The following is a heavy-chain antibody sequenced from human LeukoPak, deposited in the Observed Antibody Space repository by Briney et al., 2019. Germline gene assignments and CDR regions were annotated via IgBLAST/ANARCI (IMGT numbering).Heavy chain of an antibody. V-gene: IGHV3-21*01. CDR1: GFTFSSYS. Sequence: GGSLRLSCAASGFTFSSYSMILVRQAPGKGLEWVSSISSSSSYIYDADSVKGRFTVSRDNAKNSLYLQMNSLRAEDTAVYYCASSYRPNLAQFDYWGQGILVTVSS. CDR3: ASSYRPNLAQFDY. D-gene: IGHD3-16*02. CDR2: ISSSSSYI. J-gene: IGHJ4*02.